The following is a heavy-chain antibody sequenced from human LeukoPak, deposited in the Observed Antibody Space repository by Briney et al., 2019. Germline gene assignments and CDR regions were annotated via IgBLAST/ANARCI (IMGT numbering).Heavy chain of an antibody. CDR2: INPSGGSA. J-gene: IGHJ4*02. CDR1: GYTFSSYY. D-gene: IGHD6-19*01. Sequence: ASVKVSCKASGYTFSSYYMHWVRQAPGQGLEWMGIINPSGGSASYAQKFQGRVTMTRDTSTSTVYMELRSLRSDDTAVYYCARDVRVAVTGTFDYWGQGTLVTVSS. V-gene: IGHV1-46*01. CDR3: ARDVRVAVTGTFDY.